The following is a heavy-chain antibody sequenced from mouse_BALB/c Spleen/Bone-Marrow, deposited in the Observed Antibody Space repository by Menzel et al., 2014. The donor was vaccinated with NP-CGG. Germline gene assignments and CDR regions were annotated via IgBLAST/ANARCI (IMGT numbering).Heavy chain of an antibody. CDR3: ARFPYDYGGGDY. CDR1: GFNINDTY. Sequence: EVKLMESGAELVKPGASVKLSCTASGFNINDTYMHWVKQRPEQGLEWIGRIDPANGNTKYDPKFQGKATITADTSSNTAYLQLSSLTSEDTAVYYCARFPYDYGGGDYWGQGTTLTASS. CDR2: IDPANGNT. J-gene: IGHJ2*01. V-gene: IGHV14-3*02. D-gene: IGHD2-4*01.